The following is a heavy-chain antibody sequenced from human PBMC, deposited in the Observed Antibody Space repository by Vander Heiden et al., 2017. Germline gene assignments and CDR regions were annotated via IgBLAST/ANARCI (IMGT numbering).Heavy chain of an antibody. Sequence: QVQLQESGPGLVKPSETLSLTCTVSGGSISTYYWRWIRQPPGKGLEWLGYIYLSGTTKYNPSLKSRVTMSVHMSKNQFSLNLTSVTAADTAVYYCARETASGEFDYWGQGALVTVSS. V-gene: IGHV4-59*01. J-gene: IGHJ4*02. CDR2: IYLSGTT. CDR3: ARETASGEFDY. D-gene: IGHD2-15*01. CDR1: GGSISTYY.